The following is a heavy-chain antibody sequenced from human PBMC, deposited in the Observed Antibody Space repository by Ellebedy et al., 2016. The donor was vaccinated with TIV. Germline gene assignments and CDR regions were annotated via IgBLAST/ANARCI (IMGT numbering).Heavy chain of an antibody. CDR2: IYYSGSA. CDR3: ARDLIPAAMGMDV. D-gene: IGHD2-2*01. J-gene: IGHJ6*02. V-gene: IGHV4-31*03. CDR1: GASITHPNHF. Sequence: SETLSLXCTVSGASITHPNHFWTWIRQHPGTGLAGIGYIYYSGSASYNPSLKDRVSISVDTSKNQFSLSLTSVTAADTAVYYCARDLIPAAMGMDVWGQGTTVTVSS.